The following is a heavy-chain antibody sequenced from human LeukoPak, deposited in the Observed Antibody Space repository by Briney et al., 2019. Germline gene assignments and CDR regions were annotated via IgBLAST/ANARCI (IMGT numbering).Heavy chain of an antibody. V-gene: IGHV4-39*07. D-gene: IGHD3-22*01. Sequence: PSETLSLTCTVSGGSISSSSYYWGWIRQPPGKGLEWIGSIYYSGSTYYNPSLKSRVTISVDTSKNQFSLKLSSVTAADTAVYYCARDDGGVVVPGAFDIWGQGTMVTVSS. CDR3: ARDDGGVVVPGAFDI. CDR2: IYYSGST. CDR1: GGSISSSSYY. J-gene: IGHJ3*02.